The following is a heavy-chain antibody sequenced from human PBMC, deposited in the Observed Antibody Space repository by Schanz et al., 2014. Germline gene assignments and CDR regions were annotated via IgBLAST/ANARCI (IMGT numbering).Heavy chain of an antibody. Sequence: VQLVESGGDVVQPGRSLRLSCAASGFTFSSYTMHWIRQAPGKGLEWLSYISRDGTTSYYADSVKGRFTISRDNAKNSLYLEMTSLRGEDTAVYYCARRRWDTLYVGYYFDYWGQGTLVTVSS. CDR3: ARRRWDTLYVGYYFDY. D-gene: IGHD1-26*01. V-gene: IGHV3-48*04. CDR1: GFTFSSYT. J-gene: IGHJ4*02. CDR2: ISRDGTTS.